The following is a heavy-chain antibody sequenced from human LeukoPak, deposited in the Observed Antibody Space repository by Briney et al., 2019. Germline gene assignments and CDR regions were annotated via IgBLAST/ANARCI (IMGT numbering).Heavy chain of an antibody. Sequence: PGGSLRLPCAASGFTFSSYGMHWVRQAPGKGLEWVAFIRYDGSNKYYADSVKGRFTISRDNSKNTLYLQMNSLRAEDTAVYYCAKSMSGDEIVVPAAIFDYWGQGTLVAVSS. D-gene: IGHD2-2*01. CDR1: GFTFSSYG. J-gene: IGHJ4*02. V-gene: IGHV3-30*02. CDR2: IRYDGSNK. CDR3: AKSMSGDEIVVPAAIFDY.